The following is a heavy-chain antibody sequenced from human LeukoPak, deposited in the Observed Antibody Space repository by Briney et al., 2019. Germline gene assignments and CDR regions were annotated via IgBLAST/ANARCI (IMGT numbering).Heavy chain of an antibody. CDR3: ARGFGYSSGWYYFDY. CDR2: MNPNSGNT. CDR1: GYTFTSYD. D-gene: IGHD6-19*01. V-gene: IGHV1-8*01. Sequence: ASVTVSCKASGYTFTSYDINWVRQATGQGLEWMVWMNPNSGNTGYAQKFQGRVTMTRNTSISTAYMELSSLRSEDTAVYYCARGFGYSSGWYYFDYWGQGTLVTVSS. J-gene: IGHJ4*02.